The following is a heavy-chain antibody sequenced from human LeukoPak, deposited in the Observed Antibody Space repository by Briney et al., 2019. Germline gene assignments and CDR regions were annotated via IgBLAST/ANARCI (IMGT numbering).Heavy chain of an antibody. V-gene: IGHV3-21*01. J-gene: IGHJ6*03. CDR2: I. Sequence: GGSLRLSCAASGFTFSNYNMNWVRQAPGKGLEWVSSIYYADSVKGRFTISRDNAENSLYLQMNSLRAEDTAVYYCARDPYSGSYGDYYYYMDVWGKGTTVTISS. CDR1: GFTFSNYN. D-gene: IGHD1-26*01. CDR3: ARDPYSGSYGDYYYYMDV.